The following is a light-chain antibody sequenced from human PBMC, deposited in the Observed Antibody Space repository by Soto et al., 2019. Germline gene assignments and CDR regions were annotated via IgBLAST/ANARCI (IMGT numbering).Light chain of an antibody. CDR2: AAS. V-gene: IGKV3-11*01. CDR3: QQRSIWPLT. J-gene: IGKJ4*01. CDR1: QTVTND. Sequence: EIVLTQSPVTLSVSPGEIATLFFSASQTVTNDLAWYQQKPGHPPRLLIYAASTRATGLPARFSGSGSGTDFALTISNLEPEDSAVYYCQQRSIWPLTFGGGTKVDIK.